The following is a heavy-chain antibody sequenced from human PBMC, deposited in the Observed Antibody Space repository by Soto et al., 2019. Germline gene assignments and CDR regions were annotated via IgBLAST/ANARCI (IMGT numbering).Heavy chain of an antibody. V-gene: IGHV3-23*01. D-gene: IGHD2-21*01. CDR2: ISGSGGST. CDR1: GFTFSSYA. J-gene: IGHJ3*02. CDR3: AKGLRRDGYKGDAFDI. Sequence: WGSLRLSCAASGFTFSSYAMSWVRQAPGKGLEWVSAISGSGGSTYYADFVKGRFTISRDNSKNTLYLQMNSLRAEDTAVYYCAKGLRRDGYKGDAFDIWGQGTMVTVSS.